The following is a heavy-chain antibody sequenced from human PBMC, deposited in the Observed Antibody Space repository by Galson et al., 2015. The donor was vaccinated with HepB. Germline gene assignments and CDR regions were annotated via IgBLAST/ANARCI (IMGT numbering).Heavy chain of an antibody. CDR1: GFTFNSYA. V-gene: IGHV3-30*04. CDR2: ISYDGGNK. J-gene: IGHJ5*02. CDR3: ARGIPEDRSNWYQPITVTWFDP. Sequence: SLRLSCAASGFTFNSYAMHWARQAPGKGLEWVAVISYDGGNKYYADSVKGRFTISRDNSKNTLFLQVSSLRGEDTAVYYCARGIPEDRSNWYQPITVTWFDPWGQGTRVTVSS. D-gene: IGHD6-13*01.